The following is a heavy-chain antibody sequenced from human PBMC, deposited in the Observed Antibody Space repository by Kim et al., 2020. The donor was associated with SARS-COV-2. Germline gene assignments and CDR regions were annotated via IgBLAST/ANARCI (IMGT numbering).Heavy chain of an antibody. V-gene: IGHV4-34*01. D-gene: IGHD2-15*01. CDR3: ASLVVAATDYYYYGMDV. CDR2: INHSGST. J-gene: IGHJ6*01. Sequence: SETLSLTCAVYGGSFSGYYWSWIRQPPGKGLEWIGEINHSGSTNYNPSLKSRVTISVDTSKNQFSLKLSSVTAADTAVYYCASLVVAATDYYYYGMDVWG. CDR1: GGSFSGYY.